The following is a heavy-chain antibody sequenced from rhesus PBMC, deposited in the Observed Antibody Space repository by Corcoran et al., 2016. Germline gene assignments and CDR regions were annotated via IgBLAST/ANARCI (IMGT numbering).Heavy chain of an antibody. D-gene: IGHD3-22*01. Sequence: QVQLLQSGPGLVKPSETLSLTCTVSGASIRGNWWTWIRPSPGKGLEWIGEINGNRGSTNYNPSLKSRVSLSKDASKNQLSLNLNSVTVADTAMYYCARGSLNTGVIITQWGQGVLVTVSS. V-gene: IGHV4-80*01. CDR3: ARGSLNTGVIITQ. J-gene: IGHJ4*01. CDR1: GASIRGNW. CDR2: INGNRGST.